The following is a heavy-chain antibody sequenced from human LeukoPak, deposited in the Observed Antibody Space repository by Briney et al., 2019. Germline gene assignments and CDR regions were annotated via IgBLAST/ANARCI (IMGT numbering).Heavy chain of an antibody. CDR1: GFTFSSYA. D-gene: IGHD2-2*01. CDR2: ISYDGSNK. Sequence: PGGSLRLSCAASGFTFSSYAMHWVRQAPGKGLEWVAVISYDGSNKYYADSVKGRFTISRDNSKNTLYLQMNSLRAEDTAVYYCARDRPIVVVPAAMVYWGQGTLVTVSS. J-gene: IGHJ4*02. CDR3: ARDRPIVVVPAAMVY. V-gene: IGHV3-30-3*01.